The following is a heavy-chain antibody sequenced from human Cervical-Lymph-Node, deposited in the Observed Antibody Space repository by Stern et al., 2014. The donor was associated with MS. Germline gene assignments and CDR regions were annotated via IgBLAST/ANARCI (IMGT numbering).Heavy chain of an antibody. V-gene: IGHV4-59*01. CDR3: ARGATQAFDP. J-gene: IGHJ5*02. CDR2: IYYSGST. CDR1: GGSLSSYS. Sequence: VQLVESGPGLVKPSETLSLTCTVSGGSLSSYSWSWIRQPPGKGLEWIGDIYYSGSTNYNPSLMSGGTIPVDTSKNQFSLKLSSVTAADTAVYYCARGATQAFDPWGQGTLVTVSS.